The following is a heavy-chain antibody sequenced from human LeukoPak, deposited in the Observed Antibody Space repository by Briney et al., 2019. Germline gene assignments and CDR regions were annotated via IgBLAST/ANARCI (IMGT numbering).Heavy chain of an antibody. D-gene: IGHD3-3*01. CDR2: INHSGST. CDR1: GGSFSGYY. J-gene: IGHJ6*02. Sequence: SETLSLTCAVYGGSFSGYYWSWIRQPPGKGLEWIGEINHSGSTNYNPSLKSRVTISVDTSKNQFSLKLSSVTAADTAVYYCARQKMFYDFWSGYPPAYYYGMDVWGQGTTVTVSS. CDR3: ARQKMFYDFWSGYPPAYYYGMDV. V-gene: IGHV4-34*01.